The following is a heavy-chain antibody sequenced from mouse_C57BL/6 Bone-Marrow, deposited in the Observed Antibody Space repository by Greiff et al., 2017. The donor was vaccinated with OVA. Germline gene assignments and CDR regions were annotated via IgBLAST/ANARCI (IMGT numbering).Heavy chain of an antibody. D-gene: IGHD3-3*01. J-gene: IGHJ4*01. CDR3: ARDGDEGYAMDY. CDR2: ISDGGSYT. V-gene: IGHV5-4*01. Sequence: EVMLVESGGGLVKPGGSLKLSCAASGFTFSSYAMSWVRQTPEKRLEWVATISDGGSYTYYPDNVKGRFTISRDNAKNNLYLQMSHLKSEDTAMYYCARDGDEGYAMDYWGQGTSVTVSS. CDR1: GFTFSSYA.